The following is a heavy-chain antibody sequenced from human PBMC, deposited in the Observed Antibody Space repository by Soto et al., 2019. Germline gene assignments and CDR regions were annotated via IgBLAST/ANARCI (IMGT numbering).Heavy chain of an antibody. V-gene: IGHV4-31*03. CDR3: ARGLSAATVVTCYFDY. Sequence: QVHLQESGPGLVKPSQTLSLTCTVSGDSISSSDYYWSWIRQPPGKGLEWIGHIYSSGNTYYNPSLKSRLTISVDTSKNQFSLKLNSVTAADTALYYCARGLSAATVVTCYFDYWGQGTLVTVSS. CDR1: GDSISSSDYY. D-gene: IGHD4-17*01. CDR2: IYSSGNT. J-gene: IGHJ4*02.